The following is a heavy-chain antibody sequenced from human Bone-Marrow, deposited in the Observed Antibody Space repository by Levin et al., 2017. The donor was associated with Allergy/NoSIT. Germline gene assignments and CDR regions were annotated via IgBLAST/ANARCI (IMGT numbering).Heavy chain of an antibody. D-gene: IGHD6-6*01. CDR1: GFTFSSYA. CDR3: AKDIGSSWSTDDLDY. J-gene: IGHJ4*02. CDR2: IRGSGVGT. Sequence: GGSLRLSCAASGFTFSSYAMSWVRQAPGKGLEWVSGIRGSGVGTYYADSVKGRFTISRDNSKNTLYLQMKSLRAEDTAVYYCAKDIGSSWSTDDLDYWGQGTQVTVSS. V-gene: IGHV3-23*01.